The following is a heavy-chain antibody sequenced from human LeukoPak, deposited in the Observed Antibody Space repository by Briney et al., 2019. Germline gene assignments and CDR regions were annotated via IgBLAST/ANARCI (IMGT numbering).Heavy chain of an antibody. D-gene: IGHD1-1*01. CDR2: IDYTERP. Sequence: PGRSLRLSCAASGFTFSDYYMSSIRQAPRKGLEWLGSIDYTERPSYNPSLRSRVTISVDTSKNLFSLNLASVTAADTAIYLCARSEINDYMKFWGQGLKVIVSS. CDR3: ARSEINDYMKF. CDR1: GFTFSDYY. V-gene: IGHV4-38-2*01. J-gene: IGHJ4*02.